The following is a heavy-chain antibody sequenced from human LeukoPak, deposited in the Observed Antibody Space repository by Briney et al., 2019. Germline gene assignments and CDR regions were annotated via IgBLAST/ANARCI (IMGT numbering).Heavy chain of an antibody. CDR2: IITTLGIA. D-gene: IGHD2-2*02. J-gene: IGHJ3*02. CDR3: AREYPRAFDI. Sequence: SVKVSCKASGGTFSTYTMIWVRQAPGQGLEWMGRIITTLGIANYAQKFQGRVTITADKSTSTAYMELSSLRSEDTAMYFRAREYPRAFDIWGQGTMVTVSS. V-gene: IGHV1-69*04. CDR1: GGTFSTYT.